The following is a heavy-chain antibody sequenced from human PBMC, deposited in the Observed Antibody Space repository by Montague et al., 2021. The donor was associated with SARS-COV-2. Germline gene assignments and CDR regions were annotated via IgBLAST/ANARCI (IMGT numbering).Heavy chain of an antibody. J-gene: IGHJ4*02. CDR3: ARSRDWYLGN. Sequence: SETLSLTCTVSGDSISSGGYFWGWIRQPPGKELEWIASIHIGGTSYLXPSLKSRVTISIDSSKDQFSLNVTSVTAADTAVYFCARSRDWYLGNWGQGTLATVSS. D-gene: IGHD3-9*01. CDR1: GDSISSGGYF. CDR2: IHIGGTS. V-gene: IGHV4-39*07.